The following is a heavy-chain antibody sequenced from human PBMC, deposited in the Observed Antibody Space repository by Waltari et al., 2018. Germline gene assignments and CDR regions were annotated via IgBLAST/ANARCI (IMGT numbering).Heavy chain of an antibody. CDR1: GFTFSSYA. J-gene: IGHJ4*02. CDR2: ISGSGGST. V-gene: IGHV3-23*01. CDR3: AKSHSSSWHEGY. D-gene: IGHD6-13*01. Sequence: EVQLLESGGGLVQPGGSLRLSCAASGFTFSSYAMSWVRQAPGKGLGLVSAISGSGGSTYYADSVKGRFTSSRDNSKNPLYLQMNSLRAEDTAVYYCAKSHSSSWHEGYWGQGTLVTVSS.